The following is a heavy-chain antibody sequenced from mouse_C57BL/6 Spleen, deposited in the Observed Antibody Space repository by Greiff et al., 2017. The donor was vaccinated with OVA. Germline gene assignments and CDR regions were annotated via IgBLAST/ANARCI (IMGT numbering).Heavy chain of an antibody. CDR1: GYAFSSSW. Sequence: QVQLQQSGPELVKPGASVTISCKASGYAFSSSWMNWVKQRPGKGLEWIGRIYPGDGDTNYNGKFKGKATLTADKSSSTAYMQLSSLTSEDSAVYFCAGGSSYYAMDYWGQGTSVTVSS. CDR2: IYPGDGDT. CDR3: AGGSSYYAMDY. J-gene: IGHJ4*01. D-gene: IGHD1-1*01. V-gene: IGHV1-82*01.